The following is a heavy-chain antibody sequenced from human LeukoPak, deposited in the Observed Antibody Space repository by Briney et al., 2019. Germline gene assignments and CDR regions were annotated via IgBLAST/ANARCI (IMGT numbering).Heavy chain of an antibody. V-gene: IGHV4-4*07. CDR2: IYTSGST. CDR1: GGSITSYY. CDR3: ARDTYYYDSSGYWPAFDI. Sequence: KSSETLSLTCTVSGGSITSYYWSWIRQPAGKGLEWIGRIYTSGSTNYNPTLKSRGTMSVVTSKYQFSLKLSSVTAADTAVYYCARDTYYYDSSGYWPAFDIWGQGTMVTVSS. D-gene: IGHD3-22*01. J-gene: IGHJ3*02.